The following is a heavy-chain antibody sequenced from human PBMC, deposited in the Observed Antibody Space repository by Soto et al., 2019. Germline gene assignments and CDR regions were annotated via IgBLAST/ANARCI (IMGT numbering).Heavy chain of an antibody. V-gene: IGHV3-23*01. CDR3: AGTYCSSTSCHKPQPRVFDP. J-gene: IGHJ5*02. CDR2: ISGSGGST. D-gene: IGHD2-2*02. Sequence: GGSLRLSCAASGFTFSSYAMSWVRQAPGKGLEWVSAISGSGGSTYYADSVKGRFTISRDNSKNTLYLQMNSLRAEDTAVYYCAGTYCSSTSCHKPQPRVFDPWGQGTLVTVSS. CDR1: GFTFSSYA.